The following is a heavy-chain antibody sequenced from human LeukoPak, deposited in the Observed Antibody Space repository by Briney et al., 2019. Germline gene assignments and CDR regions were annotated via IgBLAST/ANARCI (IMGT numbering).Heavy chain of an antibody. CDR1: GFTFSNFW. CDR3: ARQHYDSSGYSHD. CDR2: IKEDGSAK. J-gene: IGHJ4*02. Sequence: GGSLRLSCAASGFTFSNFWMSWVRQAPGKGLEWVANIKEDGSAKFYVDSVEGRFTISRDNAKNSLYLQMNSLRAEDTAVYYCARQHYDSSGYSHDWGQGTLVTVSS. D-gene: IGHD3-22*01. V-gene: IGHV3-7*01.